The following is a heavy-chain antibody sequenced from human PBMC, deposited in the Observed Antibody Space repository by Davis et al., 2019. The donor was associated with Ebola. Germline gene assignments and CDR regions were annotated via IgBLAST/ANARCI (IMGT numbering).Heavy chain of an antibody. CDR1: GGSFSGYY. D-gene: IGHD3-3*01. Sequence: SETLSLTCAVYGGSFSGYYWSWIRQPPGKGLEWIGEINHSGSTNYNPSLKSRVTISVDTSKNQFSLKLSSVTAADTAVYYCARGDRSITIFGVVIIWFDPWGQGTLVTVSS. J-gene: IGHJ5*02. V-gene: IGHV4-34*01. CDR2: INHSGST. CDR3: ARGDRSITIFGVVIIWFDP.